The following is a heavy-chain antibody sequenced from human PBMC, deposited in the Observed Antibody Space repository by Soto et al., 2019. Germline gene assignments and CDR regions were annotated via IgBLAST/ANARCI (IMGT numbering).Heavy chain of an antibody. J-gene: IGHJ4*02. CDR3: ASHPLNWSGADS. Sequence: PSKTLSLTCTVSGGSITSSEYYWAWIRQPPGKGLQFVGTIYYSGSSYSNPSLKSRLSMSVDTSKNQFSLTMKSVTAADTGVYYCASHPLNWSGADSWGQGVLVTVSS. CDR2: IYYSGSS. CDR1: GGSITSSEYY. D-gene: IGHD1-1*01. V-gene: IGHV4-39*01.